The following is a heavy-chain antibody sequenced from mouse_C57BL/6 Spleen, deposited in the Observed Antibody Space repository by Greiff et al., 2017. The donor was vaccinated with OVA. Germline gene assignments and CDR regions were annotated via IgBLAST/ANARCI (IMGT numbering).Heavy chain of an antibody. D-gene: IGHD1-1*01. V-gene: IGHV5-6*01. J-gene: IGHJ2*01. CDR1: GFTFSSYG. CDR3: ASYYGSSYSYYFDY. Sequence: EVNVVESGGDLVKPGGSLKLSCAASGFTFSSYGMSWVRQTPDKRLEWVATISSGGSYTYYPDSVKGRFTISRDDAKNTLYLQMSSLKSEDTAMYYCASYYGSSYSYYFDYWGQGTTLTVSS. CDR2: ISSGGSYT.